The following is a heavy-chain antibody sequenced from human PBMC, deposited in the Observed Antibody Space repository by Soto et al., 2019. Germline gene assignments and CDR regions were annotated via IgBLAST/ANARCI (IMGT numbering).Heavy chain of an antibody. CDR1: GFTFSSYG. CDR3: ARTEVLRFFNYYYDMDV. V-gene: IGHV3-33*01. J-gene: IGHJ6*02. D-gene: IGHD3-3*01. Sequence: QVQLVESGGGVVQPGRSLRLSCAASGFTFSSYGMHWVRQAPGKGLEWVAVIWYDGSNKYYADSVKGRFTISRDNSKNTLYLQMNSLRAEDTAVYYCARTEVLRFFNYYYDMDVWGQGTTVTVSS. CDR2: IWYDGSNK.